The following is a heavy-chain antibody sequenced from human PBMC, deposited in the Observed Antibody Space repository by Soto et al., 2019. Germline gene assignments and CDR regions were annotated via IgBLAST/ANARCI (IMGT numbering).Heavy chain of an antibody. CDR3: ARTGSNYGADAFDV. J-gene: IGHJ3*01. Sequence: QVQLQESGPRLVKPSETLSLTCTVTGGSVTNGRYYWTWIRQSPEKGLEWIGFVYYTGTTTYNPSLKSRVPISLDPSKSQFSLTMTSVTAADAAVFYCARTGSNYGADAFDVWGQGTRVTVSS. CDR1: GGSVTNGRYY. D-gene: IGHD1-26*01. V-gene: IGHV4-61*01. CDR2: VYYTGTT.